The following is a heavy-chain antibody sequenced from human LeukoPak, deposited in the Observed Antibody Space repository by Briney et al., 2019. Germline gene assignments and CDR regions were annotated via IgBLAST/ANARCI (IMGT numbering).Heavy chain of an antibody. CDR1: GFTFSSYS. CDR3: ARDTTTLPELFDY. CDR2: ISSSSSYI. D-gene: IGHD1-26*01. Sequence: GGSLRLSCAASGFTFSSYSMNWVRQAPGKGLEWVSSISSSSSYIYYADSVKGRFTISRDNAKNSLYLQMNCLRAEDTAVYYCARDTTTLPELFDYWGQGTLVTVSS. J-gene: IGHJ4*02. V-gene: IGHV3-21*01.